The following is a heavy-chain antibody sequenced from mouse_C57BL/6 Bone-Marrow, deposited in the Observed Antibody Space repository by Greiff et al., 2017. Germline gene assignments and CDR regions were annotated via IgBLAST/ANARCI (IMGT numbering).Heavy chain of an antibody. CDR1: GFNIKDDY. CDR3: TTKAYGSSPFAY. CDR2: IDPENGDT. J-gene: IGHJ3*01. Sequence: VQLQQSGAELVRPGASVKLSCTASGFNIKDDYMHWVKQRPEQGLEWIGWIDPENGDTEYASKFQGKATITADTSSNTAYLQLSSLTSEDTAVYYCTTKAYGSSPFAYWGKGTLVTVSA. V-gene: IGHV14-4*01. D-gene: IGHD1-1*01.